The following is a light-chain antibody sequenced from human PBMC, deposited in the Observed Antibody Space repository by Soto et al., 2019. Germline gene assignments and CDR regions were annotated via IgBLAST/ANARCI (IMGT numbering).Light chain of an antibody. V-gene: IGKV3-11*01. Sequence: EIVLTQSPATLSLSPGERATLSCRASQSVSSYLAWYQQKPGQAPRLLIYDASNRATGIPARFSGSGSGTDFTLTISSLEPEDFAVYYCQQYNRYWTFGQGTKVEVK. CDR1: QSVSSY. J-gene: IGKJ1*01. CDR3: QQYNRYWT. CDR2: DAS.